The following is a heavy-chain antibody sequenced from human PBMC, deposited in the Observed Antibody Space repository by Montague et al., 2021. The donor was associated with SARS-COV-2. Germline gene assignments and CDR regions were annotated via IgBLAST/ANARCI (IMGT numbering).Heavy chain of an antibody. CDR1: GASINGHH. V-gene: IGHV4-59*11. CDR3: ARDLGDRDGGFDY. CDR2: MKSSGST. J-gene: IGHJ4*02. Sequence: SETLSLTCTVSGASINGHHWSWVRQPPAKGLERNGCMKSSGSTNYKPSLKSRVTISVDTSKKQVSLKMISVTAADTAVYYCARDLGDRDGGFDYWGQGTLVTVPS. D-gene: IGHD3-16*01.